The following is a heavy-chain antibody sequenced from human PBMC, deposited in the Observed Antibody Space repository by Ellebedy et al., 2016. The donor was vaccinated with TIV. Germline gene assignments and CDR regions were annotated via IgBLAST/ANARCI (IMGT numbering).Heavy chain of an antibody. CDR3: ARGLAAAGTSHY. V-gene: IGHV1-2*02. Sequence: AASVKVSCKASGYAFTGYYIQWVRQAPGQGLEWMGWISSNNGGTKYAQEFQGRVTMTRDTSINTVYMELSRLTSDDTAVYYCARGLAAAGTSHYWGQGTLVTVSS. D-gene: IGHD6-25*01. J-gene: IGHJ4*02. CDR2: ISSNNGGT. CDR1: GYAFTGYY.